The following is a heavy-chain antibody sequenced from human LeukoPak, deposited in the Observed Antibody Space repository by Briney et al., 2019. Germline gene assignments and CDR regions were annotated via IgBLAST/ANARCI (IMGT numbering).Heavy chain of an antibody. V-gene: IGHV3-21*01. CDR1: GFTFSSYS. J-gene: IGHJ4*02. CDR3: ARVDLAAAFDY. CDR2: ISSSSSYI. D-gene: IGHD6-13*01. Sequence: GGSLRLSCAASGFTFSSYSMNWVRQAPGKGLEWVSSISSSSSYIYYADSVRGRFTISRDNAKNSLYLQMNSLRAEDTAVYYCARVDLAAAFDYWGQGTLVTVSS.